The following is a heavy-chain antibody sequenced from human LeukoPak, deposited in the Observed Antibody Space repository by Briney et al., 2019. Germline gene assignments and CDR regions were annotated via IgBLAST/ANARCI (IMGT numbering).Heavy chain of an antibody. Sequence: SETLSLTCTVSGVAISSHYWSWIRQPPGKGPEWLGFVISTGTANYNPSLKGRVTLSIDTPKDQFSLRLRSVTAADTAVYYCARATVEAATKRYFDYWGQGARVTVSS. J-gene: IGHJ4*02. D-gene: IGHD2-15*01. CDR1: GVAISSHY. CDR3: ARATVEAATKRYFDY. CDR2: VISTGTA. V-gene: IGHV4-59*11.